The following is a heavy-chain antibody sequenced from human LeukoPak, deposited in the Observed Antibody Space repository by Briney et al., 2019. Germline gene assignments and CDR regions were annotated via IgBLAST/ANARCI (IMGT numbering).Heavy chain of an antibody. J-gene: IGHJ6*04. CDR3: ARGWEVVVVAAISLDV. D-gene: IGHD2-15*01. Sequence: GGSLRLSCAASGFTFSSYWMHWVRQAPGKGLVWVSRINSGGSSPSYADSVKGRFTISRDNAKNTLYLQMNSLRAEDTAVYYCARGWEVVVVAAISLDVWGKGTTVTVSS. CDR2: INSGGSSP. V-gene: IGHV3-74*01. CDR1: GFTFSSYW.